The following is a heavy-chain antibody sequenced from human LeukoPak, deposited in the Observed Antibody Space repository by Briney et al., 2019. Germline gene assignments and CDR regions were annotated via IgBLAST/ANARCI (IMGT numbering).Heavy chain of an antibody. Sequence: GGSLRLSCAASGFTFSSYAMHWVRQAPGKGLEYVSAISSNGGSTYYANSVKGRFTISRDNSKNTLYLQMGSLRAEDMAVYYCARVGYTSYYYYGMDVWSQGTTVTVSS. D-gene: IGHD6-13*01. J-gene: IGHJ6*02. CDR1: GFTFSSYA. CDR2: ISSNGGST. CDR3: ARVGYTSYYYYGMDV. V-gene: IGHV3-64*01.